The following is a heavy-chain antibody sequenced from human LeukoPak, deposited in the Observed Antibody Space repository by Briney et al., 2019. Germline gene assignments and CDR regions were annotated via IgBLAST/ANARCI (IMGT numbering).Heavy chain of an antibody. CDR3: ASERGRGRDSPWFDY. D-gene: IGHD1-26*01. CDR1: GFIVSGDF. CDR2: IYSDGST. Sequence: PGGSLRLSCAASGFIVSGDFMSWVRQAPGKGLEWVSVIYSDGSTYYADSVKGRFTISRDNSKNTLDLQMTGLRAEDTAVYYCASERGRGRDSPWFDYWGQGTLVTVSS. V-gene: IGHV3-53*01. J-gene: IGHJ4*02.